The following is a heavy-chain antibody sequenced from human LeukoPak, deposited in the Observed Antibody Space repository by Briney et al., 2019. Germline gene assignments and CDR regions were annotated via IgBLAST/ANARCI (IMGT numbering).Heavy chain of an antibody. CDR1: GFTVSSNY. D-gene: IGHD3-22*01. V-gene: IGHV3-23*01. CDR3: AKGRAPDHYYDSSGYYYPHDY. J-gene: IGHJ4*02. CDR2: ISGSGGST. Sequence: GGSLRLSCAASGFTVSSNYMSWVRQAPGKGLEWVSAISGSGGSTYYADSVKGRFTISRDNSKNTLYLQMNSLRAEDTAVYYCAKGRAPDHYYDSSGYYYPHDYWGQGTLVTVSS.